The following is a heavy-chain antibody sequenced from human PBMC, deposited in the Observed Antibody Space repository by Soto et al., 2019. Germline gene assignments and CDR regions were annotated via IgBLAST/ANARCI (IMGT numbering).Heavy chain of an antibody. CDR1: GFAFSSYG. CDR2: IWYDGSNE. D-gene: IGHD2-15*01. CDR3: ERDGPEGGIYLEY. J-gene: IGHJ4*02. Sequence: QVQLVESGGGVVQPGKSLRLSCEASGFAFSSYGMHWVRQAPGKGLEWVAVIWYDGSNEHYADSVKGRFTISRDNSKNTLYLQKNSLSPEETAVYYCERDGPEGGIYLEYWGQGNLVSVSS. V-gene: IGHV3-33*01.